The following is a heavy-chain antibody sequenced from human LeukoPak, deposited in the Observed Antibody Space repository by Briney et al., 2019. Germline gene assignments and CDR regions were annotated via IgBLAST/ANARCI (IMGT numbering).Heavy chain of an antibody. CDR2: ISGSGGST. Sequence: PGGSLRLSCAASGFTFSSYAMSWVRQAPGKGLEWVSAISGSGGSTYYADSVKGRFTISRDNSKNTLYLQMHSLRAEDTAVYYCAKDRKTCSSTSCYTFPGCWFDPWGQGTLATVSS. CDR3: AKDRKTCSSTSCYTFPGCWFDP. J-gene: IGHJ5*02. D-gene: IGHD2-2*02. CDR1: GFTFSSYA. V-gene: IGHV3-23*01.